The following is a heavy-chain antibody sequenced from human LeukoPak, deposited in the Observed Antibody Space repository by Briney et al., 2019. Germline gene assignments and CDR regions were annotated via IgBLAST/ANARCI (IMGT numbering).Heavy chain of an antibody. CDR1: CYTFTTYT. CDR3: AGGRPQAAGSWYFDY. Sequence: ASMKVSCKASCYTFTTYTISLVRQAPGQRLEWMGWISVYDGNTNTALKFQGRVTMTADRSTSTAYMELRSLTSDDTAVYYCAGGRPQAAGSWYFDYWGQGTLVTVSS. CDR2: ISVYDGNT. D-gene: IGHD6-13*01. V-gene: IGHV1-18*04. J-gene: IGHJ4*02.